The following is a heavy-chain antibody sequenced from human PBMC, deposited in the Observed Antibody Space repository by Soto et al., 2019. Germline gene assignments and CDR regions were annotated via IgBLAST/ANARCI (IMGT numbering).Heavy chain of an antibody. V-gene: IGHV3-11*01. CDR2: ISSSGSTI. D-gene: IGHD2-2*01. CDR1: GFTFSDYY. CDR3: ARDPEGLSSTSRPRYGIWFDP. Sequence: PGGPLRLSCAASGFTFSDYYMSWIRQAPGKGLEWVSYISSSGSTIYYADSVKGRFTISRDNAKNSLYLQMNSLRAEDTAVYYCARDPEGLSSTSRPRYGIWFDPWGQGTLVTVSS. J-gene: IGHJ5*02.